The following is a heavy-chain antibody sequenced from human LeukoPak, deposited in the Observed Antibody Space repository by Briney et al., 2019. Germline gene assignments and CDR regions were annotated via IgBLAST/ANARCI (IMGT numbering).Heavy chain of an antibody. Sequence: SETLSLTCTVSGGSISSYYWSWIRRPPGKGLEWIGYIYYSGSTNYNPSLKSRVIISVDTSKNQFSLKLSSVTAADTAVYYCASQGGGAFDIWGQGTMVTVSS. CDR3: ASQGGGAFDI. V-gene: IGHV4-59*08. CDR1: GGSISSYY. J-gene: IGHJ3*02. D-gene: IGHD3-16*01. CDR2: IYYSGST.